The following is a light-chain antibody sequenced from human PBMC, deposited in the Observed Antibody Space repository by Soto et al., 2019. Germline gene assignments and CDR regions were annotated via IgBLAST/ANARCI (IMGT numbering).Light chain of an antibody. CDR3: QQADTLPIT. J-gene: IGKJ5*01. CDR1: QVMSSW. CDR2: AAS. Sequence: IQMTQSPSSVSASVGDTFTINCRASQVMSSWLAWYQQRPGKAPKLLIFAASTLQSGVPSRFSGSGSRTEFTLTITDLQPEDVATYYCQQADTLPITFGQGTRLEIK. V-gene: IGKV1D-12*01.